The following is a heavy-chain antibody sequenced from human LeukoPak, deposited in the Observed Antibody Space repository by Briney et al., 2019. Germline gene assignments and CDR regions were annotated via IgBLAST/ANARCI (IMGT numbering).Heavy chain of an antibody. CDR2: ISYDGSNK. CDR1: GFTFSSYA. J-gene: IGHJ2*01. D-gene: IGHD4-17*01. Sequence: GRSLRLSCEASGFTFSSYAMTWVRQAPGKGLEWVAVISYDGSNKYYADSVKGRFTISRDNSKNTLYLQMNSLRAEDTAVYYCAREEYGDYSLDLWGRGTLVTVSS. V-gene: IGHV3-30-3*01. CDR3: AREEYGDYSLDL.